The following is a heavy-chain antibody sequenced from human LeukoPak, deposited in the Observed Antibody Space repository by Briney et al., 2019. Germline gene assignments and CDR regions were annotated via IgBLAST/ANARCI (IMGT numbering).Heavy chain of an antibody. V-gene: IGHV1-8*01. CDR2: MNPNSGNT. J-gene: IGHJ6*02. D-gene: IGHD6-13*01. Sequence: ASVTVSCKASGYTFTSYDINWVRQAPGQGLEWMGWMNPNSGNTGYAQKFQGRVTMTRNTSISTAYMELSSLRSEDTAVYYCARANSSSWYGYYYYYGMDVWGQGTTVTVSS. CDR3: ARANSSSWYGYYYYYGMDV. CDR1: GYTFTSYD.